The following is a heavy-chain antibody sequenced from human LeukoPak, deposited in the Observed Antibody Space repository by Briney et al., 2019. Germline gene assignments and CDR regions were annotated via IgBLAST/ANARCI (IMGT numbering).Heavy chain of an antibody. D-gene: IGHD3-22*01. CDR2: ISGSGDQT. CDR3: AKDGGVGGDYYDSSGYYLSPY. CDR1: GFVFSNFG. Sequence: GGSLRLSCGASGFVFSNFGLIWIRQPPGKGLEWVSAISGSGDQTYYSDSVKGRFTISRDNSKNTLYLQMNSLRAEDTAVYYCAKDGGVGGDYYDSSGYYLSPYWGQGTLVTVSS. V-gene: IGHV3-23*01. J-gene: IGHJ4*02.